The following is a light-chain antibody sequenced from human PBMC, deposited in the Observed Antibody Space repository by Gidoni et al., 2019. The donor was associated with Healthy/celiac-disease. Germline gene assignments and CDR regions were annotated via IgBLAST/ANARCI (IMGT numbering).Light chain of an antibody. CDR1: QSVSSY. V-gene: IGKV3-11*01. CDR3: QQRSNWPWT. Sequence: EIVLTQSPATLSLSPGERATLSCRASQSVSSYIAWYQQKPGQAPRLLIYDASRFSGSGSGTDFTLTISSLEPEDFAVYYCQQRSNWPWTFGQGTKVEIK. J-gene: IGKJ1*01. CDR2: DAS.